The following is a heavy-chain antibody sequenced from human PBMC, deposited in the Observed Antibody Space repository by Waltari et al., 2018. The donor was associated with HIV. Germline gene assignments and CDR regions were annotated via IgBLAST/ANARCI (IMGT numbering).Heavy chain of an antibody. V-gene: IGHV3-23*01. Sequence: EVQLLESGGGLVQPGGSLRLSCAVSGFTFSNYAMSWVRQAPGKGLEWGSAISGSAYSTYYAESVKCRFTISRDNSKNKLYLQMNSLRAEDTAVYFCVKEHQYSHTWYSYYGMDVWGQGTTVTVSS. CDR1: GFTFSNYA. D-gene: IGHD6-13*01. J-gene: IGHJ6*02. CDR2: ISGSAYST. CDR3: VKEHQYSHTWYSYYGMDV.